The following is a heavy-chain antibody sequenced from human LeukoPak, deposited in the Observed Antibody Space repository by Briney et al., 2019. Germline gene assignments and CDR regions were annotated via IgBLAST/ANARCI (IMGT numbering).Heavy chain of an antibody. J-gene: IGHJ4*02. Sequence: PGGSLRLSCAASGFTFSSYEMNWVRQAPGKGLEWVSSITSSSSYIYYGDSVKGRFTISRDNAKNSLYLQMNSLRAEDTAVYYCARARTGRYYFDYWGQGTLVTVSS. CDR2: ITSSSSYI. CDR3: ARARTGRYYFDY. CDR1: GFTFSSYE. V-gene: IGHV3-21*01.